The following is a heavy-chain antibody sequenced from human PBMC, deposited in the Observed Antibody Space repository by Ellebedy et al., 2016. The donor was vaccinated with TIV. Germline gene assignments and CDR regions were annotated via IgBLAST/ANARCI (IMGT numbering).Heavy chain of an antibody. CDR2: IYYSGTT. D-gene: IGHD1-26*01. CDR1: AGSISSSCCH. V-gene: IGHV4-39*01. Sequence: SETLSLTXTVSAGSISSSCCHWGWVRQPPGKGLEWIGTIYYSGTTNYNPSLKSRVTISIDTSKNQFSLKLSSVTATDTAVYYCARRVGATPPDFWGQGTLVTVSA. J-gene: IGHJ4*02. CDR3: ARRVGATPPDF.